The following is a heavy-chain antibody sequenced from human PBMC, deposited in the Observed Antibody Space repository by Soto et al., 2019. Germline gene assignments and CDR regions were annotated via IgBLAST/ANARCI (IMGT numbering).Heavy chain of an antibody. CDR2: INAGNGNT. CDR3: ARDLYLAAPQSYHWFDP. V-gene: IGHV1-3*01. CDR1: GYTFTSYA. D-gene: IGHD6-6*01. J-gene: IGHJ5*02. Sequence: QVQLVQSGAEVKKPGASVKVSCKASGYTFTSYAMHWVRQAPGQRLEWMGWINAGNGNTKYSQKFQGRVTITRDTSASTAYMELSSLRSEDTAVYYCARDLYLAAPQSYHWFDPWGQGTLVTVSS.